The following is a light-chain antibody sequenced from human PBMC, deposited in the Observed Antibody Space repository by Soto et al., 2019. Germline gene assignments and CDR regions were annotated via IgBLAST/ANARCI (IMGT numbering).Light chain of an antibody. CDR1: QSVSSY. J-gene: IGKJ1*01. Sequence: EIVLTQSPATLSLSPGERATLSCRASQSVSSYLAWYQQKPGQAPRLLIYDASNRATGIPARFSGSGSGTDFTLTISSLEPEDFAVYYCHQYHSSTGTFGQGTRVEIK. CDR2: DAS. V-gene: IGKV3-11*01. CDR3: HQYHSSTGT.